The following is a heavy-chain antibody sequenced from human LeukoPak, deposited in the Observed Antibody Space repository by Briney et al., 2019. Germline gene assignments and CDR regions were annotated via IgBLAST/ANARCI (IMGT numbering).Heavy chain of an antibody. CDR2: IYYSGST. J-gene: IGHJ2*01. D-gene: IGHD3-22*01. CDR3: ARSYYDSSGYYPPSWYFDL. V-gene: IGHV4-59*01. CDR1: GGSISSYY. Sequence: PSETLSLTCTVSGGSISSYYWSWIRQPPGKGLEWIGYIYYSGSTNYNPSLKSRATISVDTSKNQFSLKLSSVTAADTAVYYCARSYYDSSGYYPPSWYFDLWGRGTLVTVSS.